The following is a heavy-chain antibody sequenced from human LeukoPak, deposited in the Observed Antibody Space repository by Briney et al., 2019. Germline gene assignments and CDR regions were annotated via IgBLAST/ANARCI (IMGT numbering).Heavy chain of an antibody. CDR1: GYSFTNYW. V-gene: IGHV5-51*01. CDR2: IYPGGSDT. CDR3: ARAASGTARFDF. D-gene: IGHD6-13*01. J-gene: IGHJ4*02. Sequence: GESLKISCKGSGYSFTNYWIGWVRRMPGEGLQWMGVIYPGGSDTRYSPSFQGQVTISADKSISTAYLQWSSLKASDTAIYYCARAASGTARFDFWGQGTLVTVSS.